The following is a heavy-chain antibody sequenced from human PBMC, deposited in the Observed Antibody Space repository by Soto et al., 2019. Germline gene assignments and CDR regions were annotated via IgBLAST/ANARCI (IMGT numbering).Heavy chain of an antibody. J-gene: IGHJ4*02. V-gene: IGHV1-18*01. CDR2: ISGLNGNT. Sequence: QVHFVQSGVEVKKPGASVKVSCKASGYSFSTYGISWVRQAPGQGLEWMGWISGLNGNTNYAQNLQGRVTMTTDTSXXTAYMELRGLGLDDTARYYGARDLFGEDGAGYFDYWGQGTLVTVSS. CDR3: ARDLFGEDGAGYFDY. D-gene: IGHD3-10*01. CDR1: GYSFSTYG.